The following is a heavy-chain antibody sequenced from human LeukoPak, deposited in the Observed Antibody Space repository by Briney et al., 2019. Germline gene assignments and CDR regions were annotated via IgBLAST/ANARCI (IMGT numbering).Heavy chain of an antibody. J-gene: IGHJ4*02. V-gene: IGHV1-2*02. Sequence: ASVKVSCKASGYTFTGHYMHWVRQAPGQGLEWMGWINPNTDVTKYAQKFQGRATMTRDTSISTAYMEVSRLRSDDTALYYCARDGGYCSGGNCEAKIDYWGQGTLVTVSS. D-gene: IGHD2-15*01. CDR1: GYTFTGHY. CDR2: INPNTDVT. CDR3: ARDGGYCSGGNCEAKIDY.